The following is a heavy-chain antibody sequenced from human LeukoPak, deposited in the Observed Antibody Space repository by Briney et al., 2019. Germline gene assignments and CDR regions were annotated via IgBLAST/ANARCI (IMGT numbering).Heavy chain of an antibody. J-gene: IGHJ4*02. CDR3: AKGGKMATNRGHSRFDY. V-gene: IGHV3-30*02. Sequence: RGSLRLSCAASGFTFSYYGFHWVRQAPGKGLEWVAFIRYDGSNKYYADSVKGRFTISRDNSKNTLYLQMNSLRAEDTAVYYCAKGGKMATNRGHSRFDYWGQGTLVTVSS. CDR2: IRYDGSNK. CDR1: GFTFSYYG. D-gene: IGHD5-24*01.